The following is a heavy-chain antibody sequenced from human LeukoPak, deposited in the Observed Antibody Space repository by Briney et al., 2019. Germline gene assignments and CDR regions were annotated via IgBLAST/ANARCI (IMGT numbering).Heavy chain of an antibody. J-gene: IGHJ3*02. CDR3: ARDTIPFTIFGVVTHDAFDI. Sequence: KSGGSLRLSCAASGFTFSDYYMSWIRQAPGKGLEWVSYISSSGSTIYYADSVKGRFTISRDNAKNSLYLQMNSLRAEDTAVYYCARDTIPFTIFGVVTHDAFDIWGQGTMVTISS. V-gene: IGHV3-11*04. CDR1: GFTFSDYY. CDR2: ISSSGSTI. D-gene: IGHD3-3*01.